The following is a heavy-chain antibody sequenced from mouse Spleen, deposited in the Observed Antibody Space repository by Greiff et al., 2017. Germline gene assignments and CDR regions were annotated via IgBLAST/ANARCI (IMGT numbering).Heavy chain of an antibody. D-gene: IGHD1-2*01. V-gene: IGHV5-9*01. CDR2: ISSGGGSS. CDR1: GFTFSSYY. Sequence: EVMLVESGGGLVKLGGSLKLSCAASGFTFSSYYMSWVRQTPEKRLEWVATISSGGGSSYYPDSVKGRFTISRDNAKNTLYLQMSSLNSEDTAVYYCARGLLRLSFDYWGQGTTLTVSS. J-gene: IGHJ2*01. CDR3: ARGLLRLSFDY.